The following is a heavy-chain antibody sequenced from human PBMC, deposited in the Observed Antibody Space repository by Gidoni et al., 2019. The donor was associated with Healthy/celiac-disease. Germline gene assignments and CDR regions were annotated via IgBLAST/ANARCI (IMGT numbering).Heavy chain of an antibody. D-gene: IGHD6-13*01. V-gene: IGHV4-39*01. J-gene: IGHJ6*02. CDR1: GGSISSSSYY. CDR3: AAWPYNSSWYFYGMDV. CDR2: IYYSGST. Sequence: QLQLQESGPGLVKPSETLSLTCTVSGGSISSSSYYWGWFRQPPGKGLEWLGSIYYSGSTYYNPSLKSRVTISVDTSKNQFSLKLSSVTAADTAVYYCAAWPYNSSWYFYGMDVWGQGTTVTVSS.